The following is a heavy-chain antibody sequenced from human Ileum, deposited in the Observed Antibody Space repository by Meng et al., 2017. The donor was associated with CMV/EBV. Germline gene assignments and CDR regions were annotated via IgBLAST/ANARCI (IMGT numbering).Heavy chain of an antibody. CDR1: GFAFTRYS. J-gene: IGHJ4*02. CDR3: ATKGYNLNDPIDY. Sequence: RPSGFAFTRYSMNWERQTPGQGLEWMGWISTYSGDPTYARDFTGRFVFSLDTSVTTAYLQISSLQAEDTGVYYCATKGYNLNDPIDYWGQGTLVTVSS. D-gene: IGHD1-1*01. CDR2: ISTYSGDP. V-gene: IGHV7-4-1*02.